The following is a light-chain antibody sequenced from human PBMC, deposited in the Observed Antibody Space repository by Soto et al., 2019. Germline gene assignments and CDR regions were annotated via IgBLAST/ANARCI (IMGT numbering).Light chain of an antibody. CDR3: QQSASAPYT. CDR2: AAS. V-gene: IGKV1-39*01. Sequence: DIQMTQSPSSLSASVGDRVTITCRTSQSIGKFLNWYQQKPGKAPKLLIFAASTLQRGVPTRFSASGSGTDCTLTNNSLQPEDCARYFCQQSASAPYTFGQGTILEI. CDR1: QSIGKF. J-gene: IGKJ2*01.